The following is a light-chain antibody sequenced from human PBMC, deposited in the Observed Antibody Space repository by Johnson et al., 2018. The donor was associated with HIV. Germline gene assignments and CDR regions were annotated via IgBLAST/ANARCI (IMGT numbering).Light chain of an antibody. CDR3: GTWDSSLSGV. CDR1: SSNIGNNY. V-gene: IGLV1-51*01. J-gene: IGLJ1*01. CDR2: DNN. Sequence: QSVLTQPPSVSAAPGQKVTISCSGSSSNIGNNYVSWYQQLPGTAPKLLIYDNNKRPSGIPDRFSGSKSGTSATLGITGLKTGDEADYYCGTWDSSLSGVFGTGTKVPVL.